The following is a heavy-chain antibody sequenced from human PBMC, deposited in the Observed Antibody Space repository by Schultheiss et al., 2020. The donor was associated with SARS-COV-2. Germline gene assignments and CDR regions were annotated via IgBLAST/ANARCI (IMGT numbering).Heavy chain of an antibody. CDR2: ISGSGGAT. Sequence: GESLKISCAASGFTFSSYAMSWVRQAPGKGLEWVSGISGSGGATYYADSVTGRFIISRDESRNTSYLQMNSLKIEDTAVYYCTRNSTSSGWFDPWGQGTLVTVSS. CDR3: TRNSTSSGWFDP. J-gene: IGHJ5*02. V-gene: IGHV3-23*01. CDR1: GFTFSSYA. D-gene: IGHD5-18*01.